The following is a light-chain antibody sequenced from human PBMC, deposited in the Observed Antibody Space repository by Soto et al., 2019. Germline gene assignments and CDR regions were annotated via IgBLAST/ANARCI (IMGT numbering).Light chain of an antibody. CDR3: QHYNSYSEA. J-gene: IGKJ1*01. V-gene: IGKV1-5*01. Sequence: DIQMTQSPSTLSASVGYRFTITCRASQIISSWLAWYQQKPGKAPKLLIYDASSLESGVPSRFSGSGSGTEFTLTISSLQPDDFATYYCQHYNSYSEAFGQGTTVDIK. CDR2: DAS. CDR1: QIISSW.